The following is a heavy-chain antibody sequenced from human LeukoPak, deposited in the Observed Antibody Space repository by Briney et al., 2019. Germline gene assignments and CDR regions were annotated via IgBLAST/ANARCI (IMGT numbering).Heavy chain of an antibody. J-gene: IGHJ4*02. CDR3: ARGLSETHRSSRGNYFDY. V-gene: IGHV3-74*01. CDR2: INSDGSST. D-gene: IGHD6-13*01. CDR1: GFTFSSYW. Sequence: HPGGPLRLSCAASGFTFSSYWMHWVRQAPGKGLVWVSRINSDGSSTSYADSVKGRFTISRDNAKNTLYLQMNSLRAEDTAVYYCARGLSETHRSSRGNYFDYWGQGTLVTVSS.